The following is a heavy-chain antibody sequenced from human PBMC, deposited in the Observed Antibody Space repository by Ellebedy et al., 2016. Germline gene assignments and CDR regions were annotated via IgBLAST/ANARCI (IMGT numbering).Heavy chain of an antibody. J-gene: IGHJ6*02. CDR2: ISSSSSYI. Sequence: GESLKISCAASGFTFSSYSMNWVRQAPGKGLEWVSSISSSSSYIYYADSVKGRFTISRDNAKNSLYLQMNSLRAEDTAVYYCARYPIITRFGIVETLYYYGMDVWGQGTTVTVSS. CDR3: ARYPIITRFGIVETLYYYGMDV. CDR1: GFTFSSYS. D-gene: IGHD3-3*01. V-gene: IGHV3-21*01.